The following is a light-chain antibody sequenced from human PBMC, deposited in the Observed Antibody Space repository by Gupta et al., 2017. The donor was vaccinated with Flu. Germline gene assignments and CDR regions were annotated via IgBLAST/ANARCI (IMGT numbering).Light chain of an antibody. J-gene: IGKJ2*01. CDR2: GAS. CDR1: QSVSSN. Sequence: DIVMTQSPATLSVSPGERATLSCRASQSVSSNLAWYQQKPGQAPRLLIYGASTSATGIPARFSGSGSGTEFTLTISSLQSEDFAAYYCQQYNNWPRTFGQGTKLEI. V-gene: IGKV3-15*01. CDR3: QQYNNWPRT.